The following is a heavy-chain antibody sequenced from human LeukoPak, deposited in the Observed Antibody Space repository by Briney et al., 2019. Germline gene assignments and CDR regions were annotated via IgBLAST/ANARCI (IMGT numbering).Heavy chain of an antibody. J-gene: IGHJ4*02. CDR2: INPNSGGT. CDR3: ARDQPSVLRYFDWLAGNFDY. V-gene: IGHV1-2*06. D-gene: IGHD3-9*01. Sequence: GASVKVSCKASGYTFTGYYMHWVRQTPGQGLEWMGRINPNSGGTNYAQKFQGRVTMTRDTSISTAYMELGRLRSDDTAVYYCARDQPSVLRYFDWLAGNFDYWGQGTLVTVSS. CDR1: GYTFTGYY.